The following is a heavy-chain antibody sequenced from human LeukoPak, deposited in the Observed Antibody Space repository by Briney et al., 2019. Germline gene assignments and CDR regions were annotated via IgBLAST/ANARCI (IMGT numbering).Heavy chain of an antibody. V-gene: IGHV3-30*14. D-gene: IGHD3-22*01. Sequence: GGSLRLSCAASGFTFSSYAMHWVRQAPGKGLEWVAVISYDGSNKYHADSVKGRFTISRDNSKNTLYLQMNSLSAEDTAVYYCARVATTMIVGGFDPWGQGTLVTVSS. CDR2: ISYDGSNK. J-gene: IGHJ5*02. CDR1: GFTFSSYA. CDR3: ARVATTMIVGGFDP.